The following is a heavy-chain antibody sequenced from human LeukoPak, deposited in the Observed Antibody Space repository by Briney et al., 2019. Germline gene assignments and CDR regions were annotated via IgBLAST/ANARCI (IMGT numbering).Heavy chain of an antibody. D-gene: IGHD3-9*01. CDR3: AKRYFDWLNFDY. CDR2: ISYDGSKK. CDR1: GFTFSSYG. V-gene: IGHV3-30*18. J-gene: IGHJ4*02. Sequence: GGSLRLSCAASGFTFSSYGMHWVRQAPGKGLEWVAIISYDGSKKYYADSVKGRFTISRDNSKNTLYLQMNSLRAEDTAVYYCAKRYFDWLNFDYWGQGTLVTVSS.